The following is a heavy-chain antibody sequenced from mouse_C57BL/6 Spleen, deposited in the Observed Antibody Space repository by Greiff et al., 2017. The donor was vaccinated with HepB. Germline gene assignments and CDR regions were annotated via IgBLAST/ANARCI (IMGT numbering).Heavy chain of an antibody. J-gene: IGHJ3*01. V-gene: IGHV5-4*01. CDR1: GFTFSSYA. CDR3: ARYKIYYVYDGSFAY. D-gene: IGHD2-2*01. CDR2: ISDGGSDT. Sequence: EVQVVESGGGLVKPGGSLKLSCAASGFTFSSYAMSWVRQTPEKRLEWVATISDGGSDTYYPDNVKGRCTISRDNAKNNLYLQMIHLKSEDTALYYCARYKIYYVYDGSFAYWGQVTLVTVSA.